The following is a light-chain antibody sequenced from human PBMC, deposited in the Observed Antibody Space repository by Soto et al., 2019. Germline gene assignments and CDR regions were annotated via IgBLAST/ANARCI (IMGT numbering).Light chain of an antibody. CDR1: QSVSSNF. CDR2: AAS. V-gene: IGKV3-20*01. Sequence: EIVLTQSPGTLSLSPGEKDALSCRASQSVSSNFLAWYQQRPGRAPRLLIYAASNRATDIPDRFSGSGSGTDFTLTISRLEPEDFAVYYCQQYGGSPPSTFGQGAKVDIK. CDR3: QQYGGSPPST. J-gene: IGKJ2*01.